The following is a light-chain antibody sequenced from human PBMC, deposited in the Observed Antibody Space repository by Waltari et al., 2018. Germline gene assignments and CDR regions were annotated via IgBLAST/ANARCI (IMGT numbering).Light chain of an antibody. CDR1: SSDIGSNY. J-gene: IGLJ3*02. CDR3: AAWDDNLRLWV. Sequence: QSVLTQPPSASGAPGQRVTISCSGSSSDIGSNYVFWFQQIPGTAPKLLIYRNNRRPAGVPDRFSGSKSGPSASLAISGLRTEDETDYYCAAWDDNLRLWVFGGGTMLTVL. V-gene: IGLV1-47*01. CDR2: RNN.